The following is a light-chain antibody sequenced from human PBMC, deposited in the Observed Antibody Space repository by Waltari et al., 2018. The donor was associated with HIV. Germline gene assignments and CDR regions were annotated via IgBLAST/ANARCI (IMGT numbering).Light chain of an antibody. V-gene: IGLV2-8*01. CDR3: SSYAGSNNLL. J-gene: IGLJ2*01. CDR2: DVS. Sequence: QSALTQPPSASGSPGQSVTISCTGPSSDVGSYNYVSWYQQHPGKAPRLIIYDVSQRPSGVPDRFSGSKSGNTASLTVSGLQAEDEADYYCSSYAGSNNLLFGGGTKLTVL. CDR1: SSDVGSYNY.